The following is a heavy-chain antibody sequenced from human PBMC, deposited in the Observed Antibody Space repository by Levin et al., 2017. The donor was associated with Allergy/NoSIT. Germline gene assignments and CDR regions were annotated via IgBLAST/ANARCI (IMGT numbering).Heavy chain of an antibody. D-gene: IGHD3-16*01. J-gene: IGHJ4*02. V-gene: IGHV3-7*04. CDR3: ARDHPADGLIFDY. CDR2: IKQDGSEI. Sequence: GESLKISCEASGFTFSDFWMIWVRQAPGKGLEWVASIKQDGSEIFYVDSVKGRFTISRDNAKNSLFLQMNSLRVEDTAVYYCARDHPADGLIFDYWGQGTLVTVSS. CDR1: GFTFSDFW.